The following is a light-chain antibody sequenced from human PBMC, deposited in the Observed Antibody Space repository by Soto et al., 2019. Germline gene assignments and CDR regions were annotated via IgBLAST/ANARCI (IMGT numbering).Light chain of an antibody. J-gene: IGKJ5*01. CDR3: QQCNKWPIT. CDR2: RAS. Sequence: EIVLTQSPATLSVSPGEGATLSCRASQSVGSLLAWYQQKPGQAPRLLIYRASTRAAGLPDRFSGSGSETDFTLTISSLQSEDFAVYYCQQCNKWPITFGQGTRLEIK. CDR1: QSVGSL. V-gene: IGKV3-15*01.